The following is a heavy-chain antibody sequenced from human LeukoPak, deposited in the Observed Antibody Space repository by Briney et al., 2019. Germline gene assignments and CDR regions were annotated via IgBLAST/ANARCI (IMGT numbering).Heavy chain of an antibody. Sequence: GGSLRLSCAASGFTFSSYAMHWVRQAPGKGLEWVAVISYDGSNKYYADSVKGRFTISRDNSKNTLYLQMNSLRAEDTAVYYCARHAYYDFWSGSIDYWGQGTLVTVSS. J-gene: IGHJ4*02. V-gene: IGHV3-30*07. CDR2: ISYDGSNK. CDR1: GFTFSSYA. D-gene: IGHD3-3*01. CDR3: ARHAYYDFWSGSIDY.